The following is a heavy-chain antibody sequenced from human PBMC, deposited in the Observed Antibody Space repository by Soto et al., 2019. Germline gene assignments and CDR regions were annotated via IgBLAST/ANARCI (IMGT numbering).Heavy chain of an antibody. J-gene: IGHJ4*02. D-gene: IGHD3-3*01. CDR2: INASDGNT. CDR1: GYTFTSYY. Sequence: ASVKVSCKASGYTFTSYYMHWVRQAPGQGLEWMGRINASDGNTNYAQKLQGRVTMTTDTSTSTAYMELRSLRSDDTAVYYCAREERVVIDYWGQGTLVTVSS. CDR3: AREERVVIDY. V-gene: IGHV1-46*01.